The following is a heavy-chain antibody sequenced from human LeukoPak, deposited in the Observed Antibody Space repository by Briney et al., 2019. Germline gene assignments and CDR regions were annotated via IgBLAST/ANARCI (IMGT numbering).Heavy chain of an antibody. D-gene: IGHD5-18*01. J-gene: IGHJ4*02. V-gene: IGHV4-31*11. CDR3: ARETVMVLDY. CDR1: GDSISSGGYW. CDR2: ISYGGKA. Sequence: SETLSLTCAVSGDSISSGGYWWSWIRQHPGKGPEWIGYISYGGKADYNPSLKSRVAISADTPKNQFSLKLSSTTTADTAVYYCARETVMVLDYWGQGTLATVSS.